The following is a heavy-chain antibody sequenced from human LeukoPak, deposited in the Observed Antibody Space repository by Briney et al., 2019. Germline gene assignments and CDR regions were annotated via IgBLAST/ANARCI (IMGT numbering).Heavy chain of an antibody. Sequence: GGSLRLSCAVSGFIFSSNAMHWVRQAPGKGLEWVAVISYDGSNKYYADSVKGRFTISRDNSKNTLYLQMNSLRAEDTAVYYCARAGGDTSGYYPNWGQGTLVTVSS. V-gene: IGHV3-30-3*01. CDR1: GFIFSSNA. D-gene: IGHD3-22*01. CDR2: ISYDGSNK. CDR3: ARAGGDTSGYYPN. J-gene: IGHJ4*02.